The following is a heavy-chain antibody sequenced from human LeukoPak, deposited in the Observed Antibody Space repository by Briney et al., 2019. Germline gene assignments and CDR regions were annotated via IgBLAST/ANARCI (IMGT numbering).Heavy chain of an antibody. CDR1: GFTFSSYW. Sequence: GGSLRLSCAASGFTFSSYWMSWVRQAPGKGLEWLANIKQDGSEKYYVDSVKGRFTISRDNAKNSLYLQMNSLRAEATAVYYCAREGDIVVVPAAPGDVWGKGTTVTVSS. V-gene: IGHV3-7*01. D-gene: IGHD2-2*01. CDR2: IKQDGSEK. CDR3: AREGDIVVVPAAPGDV. J-gene: IGHJ6*04.